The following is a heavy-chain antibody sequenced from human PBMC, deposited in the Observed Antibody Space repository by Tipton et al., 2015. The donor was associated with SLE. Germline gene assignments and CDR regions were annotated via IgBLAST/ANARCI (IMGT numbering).Heavy chain of an antibody. V-gene: IGHV4-34*01. J-gene: IGHJ3*02. CDR2: INHSGST. D-gene: IGHD3-10*01. CDR1: GGSFSGYY. Sequence: TLSLTCTVNGGSFSGYYWTWIRQPPGKGLESIGEINHSGSTNYNPSLKSRVTVSVDTSKNQFSLKLSSVTAADTAVYYCARGRKPIWFGDLGAFDIWGQGTMVTVSS. CDR3: ARGRKPIWFGDLGAFDI.